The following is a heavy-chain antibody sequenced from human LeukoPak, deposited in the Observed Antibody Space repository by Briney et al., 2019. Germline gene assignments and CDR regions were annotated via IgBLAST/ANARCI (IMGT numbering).Heavy chain of an antibody. Sequence: GASVKLSCAASGYTFTSYAMHWVRQAPGQRLEWMGWINASSGNTYYSDKFQGRFTITRDTSASTAYMQLNSLRSEDTAVYYCARDSLVVDGTWFIDYWGQGTLVTVSS. V-gene: IGHV1-3*01. CDR1: GYTFTSYA. J-gene: IGHJ4*01. D-gene: IGHD2-8*02. CDR3: ARDSLVVDGTWFIDY. CDR2: INASSGNT.